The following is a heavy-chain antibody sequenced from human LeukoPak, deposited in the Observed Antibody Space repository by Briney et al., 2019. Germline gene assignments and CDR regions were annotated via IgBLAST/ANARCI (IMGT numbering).Heavy chain of an antibody. J-gene: IGHJ4*02. CDR2: ISYDGSNK. V-gene: IGHV3-30-3*01. Sequence: RSGGSLRLSCAASGFTFSNYAMHWVRQAPGKGLEWVAVISYDGSNKYYADSVKGRFTISRDNSKNTLYLQMNSLRAEDTAVYYCARGPLPGIIAVAGTSSYDFDYWGQGTLVTVSS. D-gene: IGHD6-19*01. CDR3: ARGPLPGIIAVAGTSSYDFDY. CDR1: GFTFSNYA.